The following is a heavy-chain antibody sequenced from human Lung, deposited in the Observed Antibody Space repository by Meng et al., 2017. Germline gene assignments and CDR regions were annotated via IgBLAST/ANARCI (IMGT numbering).Heavy chain of an antibody. D-gene: IGHD5-12*01. CDR2: IKSKPDGETI. CDR3: SGHIDY. Sequence: EVELLESGGVFGKHGGFLRLSCEGSGFTFRNAYMTLVRQVPGKRLEWVGRIKSKPDGETIDYAAPVKGRFTISRDDSKNTVYLQMNSLKTEDTAVYYCSGHIDYWGQGTLVTVSS. J-gene: IGHJ4*02. CDR1: GFTFRNAY. V-gene: IGHV3-15*01.